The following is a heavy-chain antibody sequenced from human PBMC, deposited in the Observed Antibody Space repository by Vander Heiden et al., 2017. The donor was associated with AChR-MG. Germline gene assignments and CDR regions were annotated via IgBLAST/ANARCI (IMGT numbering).Heavy chain of an antibody. V-gene: IGHV3-33*01. CDR1: ASTFVAFA. D-gene: IGHD6-19*01. CDR3: ARDSSGWYGAYYYYYYMDV. CDR2: IWYDGSNK. J-gene: IGHJ6*03. Sequence: QVQLVGSGGGVVQPGRLLRLSCAALASTFVAFALHWVRQAPGKGLEWVAVIWYDGSNKYYADSVKGRFTISRDNSKNTLYLQMNSLRAEDTAVYYCARDSSGWYGAYYYYYYMDVWGKGTTVTVSS.